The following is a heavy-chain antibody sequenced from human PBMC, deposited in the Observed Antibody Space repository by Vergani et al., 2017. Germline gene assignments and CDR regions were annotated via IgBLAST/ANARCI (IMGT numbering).Heavy chain of an antibody. D-gene: IGHD5-24*01. V-gene: IGHV3-23*01. Sequence: EVQLLQSEGAVVQPGGSLRLSCVASGFTFSSHVMRWVRQGHGQGLEWVSSIKNTGDSTYYADSVKGRFTISRDNSKNTLYLQMNSLRVEDTAVYYCGRGSDNYNWGQGTLVTVSS. CDR1: GFTFSSHV. CDR2: IKNTGDST. CDR3: GRGSDNYN. J-gene: IGHJ4*02.